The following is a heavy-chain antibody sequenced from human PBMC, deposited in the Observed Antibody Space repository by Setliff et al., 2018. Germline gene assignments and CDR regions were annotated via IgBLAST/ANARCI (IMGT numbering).Heavy chain of an antibody. CDR2: INHSGST. Sequence: KTSETLSPTCAVYGGSFSGYYWSWIRQPPGKGLEWIGEINHSGSTNYNPSLKSRVTISVDTSKNQFSLKLSSVTAADTAVYYCARVGGYYYYYYGMDVWGQGTMVTVSS. CDR3: ARVGGYYYYYYGMDV. CDR1: GGSFSGYY. V-gene: IGHV4-34*01. J-gene: IGHJ6*02.